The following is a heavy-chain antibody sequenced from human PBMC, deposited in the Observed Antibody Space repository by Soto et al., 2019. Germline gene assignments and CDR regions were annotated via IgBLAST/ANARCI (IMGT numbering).Heavy chain of an antibody. Sequence: QLQLQESGPGLVKPSETLSLTCTDSGGSISSSSYYWGWIRQPPGKGLEWIGSIYYSGSTYYNPSLKSRVTISVDTSKNQFSLKLSSVTAADTAVYYCASIAVAGTGSYWGQGTLVTVSS. J-gene: IGHJ4*02. CDR1: GGSISSSSYY. D-gene: IGHD6-19*01. CDR2: IYYSGST. V-gene: IGHV4-39*01. CDR3: ASIAVAGTGSY.